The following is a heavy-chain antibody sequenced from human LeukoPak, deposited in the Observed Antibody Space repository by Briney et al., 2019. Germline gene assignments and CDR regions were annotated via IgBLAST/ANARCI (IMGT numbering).Heavy chain of an antibody. CDR2: ITSSSASI. D-gene: IGHD6-13*01. CDR3: ARTPSNTWTNWFDP. J-gene: IGHJ5*02. CDR1: GFTFSAYT. V-gene: IGHV3-21*01. Sequence: GGSLRLSCAASGFTFSAYTMDWVRQAPGKGLEWVSSITSSSASIYYADSLRGRFTISRDNAKNSLYLQMNSLRAEDTAVYYCARTPSNTWTNWFDPWGQGTLVIVSS.